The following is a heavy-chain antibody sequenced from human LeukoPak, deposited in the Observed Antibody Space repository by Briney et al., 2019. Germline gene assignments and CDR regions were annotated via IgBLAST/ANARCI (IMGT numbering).Heavy chain of an antibody. CDR3: ARDPGDDFVVPGDP. V-gene: IGHV4-59*12. CDR1: GGSISSYY. D-gene: IGHD2-2*01. Sequence: SETLSLTCTVSGGSISSYYWSWIRQPPGKGLEWIGYIYYSGSTNYNPSLKSRVTISVDTSKNQFSLKLSSVTAADTAVYYCARDPGDDFVVPGDPWGQGTLVTVSS. J-gene: IGHJ5*02. CDR2: IYYSGST.